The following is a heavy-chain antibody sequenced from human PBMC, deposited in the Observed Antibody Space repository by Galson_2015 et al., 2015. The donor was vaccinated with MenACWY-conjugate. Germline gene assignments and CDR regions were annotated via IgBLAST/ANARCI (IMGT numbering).Heavy chain of an antibody. CDR3: ARNYYNGSGYFY. V-gene: IGHV4-39*01. D-gene: IGHD3-22*01. J-gene: IGHJ4*02. CDR1: GGSISSNSYH. Sequence: ETLSLTCTVSGGSISSNSYHWGWIRQPPGKGLEWIGKISDTGSTHYNPSLKSRLTISVDTSKNHLSLRLSSVTAADTAVYYCARNYYNGSGYFYWGQGTLVTVSP. CDR2: ISDTGST.